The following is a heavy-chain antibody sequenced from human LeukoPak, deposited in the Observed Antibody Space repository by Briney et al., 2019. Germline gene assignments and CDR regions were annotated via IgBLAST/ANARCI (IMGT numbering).Heavy chain of an antibody. D-gene: IGHD1-14*01. CDR1: GGSISSGGYS. CDR2: IYHSGST. CDR3: ARTTPSWFDP. Sequence: SETLSLTCAVSGGSISSGGYSWSWIRQPLGKGLEWIGYIYHSGSTYYNPSLKSRVTISVDRSKNQFSLKLSSVTAADTAVYYCARTTPSWFDPWGQGTLVTVSS. J-gene: IGHJ5*02. V-gene: IGHV4-30-2*01.